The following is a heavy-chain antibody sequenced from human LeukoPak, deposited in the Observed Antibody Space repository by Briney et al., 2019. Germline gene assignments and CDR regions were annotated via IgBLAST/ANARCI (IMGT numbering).Heavy chain of an antibody. D-gene: IGHD6-19*01. CDR3: ARVSLVAGPFYTDY. CDR2: IYHSGST. J-gene: IGHJ4*02. V-gene: IGHV4-30-2*01. Sequence: SQTLSLTCAVSGGSISSGGYSWSWIRQPPGKGLEWIGYIYHSGSTYYNPSLKSRVTISVDRSKNQFSLKLSSVTAADTAVYYCARVSLVAGPFYTDYWGQGTLVTVSS. CDR1: GGSISSGGYS.